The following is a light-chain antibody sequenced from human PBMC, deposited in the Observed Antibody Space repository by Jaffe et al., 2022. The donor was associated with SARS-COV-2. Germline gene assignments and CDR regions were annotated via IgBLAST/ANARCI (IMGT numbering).Light chain of an antibody. J-gene: IGLJ3*02. Sequence: QSVLTQPPSASGTPGQRVTISCSGSSSNIGSNYVYWYQQLPGAAPKLLIYRSNQRPSGVPDRLSGSKSGTSASLAISGLRSEDEADYYCAAWDDSLSGWVFGGGTKLTVL. CDR3: AAWDDSLSGWV. CDR2: RSN. V-gene: IGLV1-47*01. CDR1: SSNIGSNY.